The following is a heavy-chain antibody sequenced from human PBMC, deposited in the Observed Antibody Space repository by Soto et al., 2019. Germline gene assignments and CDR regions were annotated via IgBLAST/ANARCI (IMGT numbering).Heavy chain of an antibody. CDR2: IVPLFRTT. CDR3: ARGGYSSTWSNLLDRSGLDV. J-gene: IGHJ6*02. Sequence: SVKVSCKTSGGTFSSYAISWVRQAPGQVLEWMGGIVPLFRTTNYAQKFQGRVTITADTSKYTVYMELSGLRSGDTAVYYCARGGYSSTWSNLLDRSGLDVWGQGTTVTVSS. D-gene: IGHD6-13*01. CDR1: GGTFSSYA. V-gene: IGHV1-69*06.